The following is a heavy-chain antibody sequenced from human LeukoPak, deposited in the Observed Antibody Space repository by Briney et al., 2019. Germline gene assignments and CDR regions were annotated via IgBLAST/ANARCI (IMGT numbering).Heavy chain of an antibody. D-gene: IGHD3-22*01. CDR3: ARSSGYDYYMDV. J-gene: IGHJ6*03. Sequence: ASVKVSCKASGYTFTGYYMHWVRQAPGQGLEWMGRINPNSGGTNYAQKFQGRVTMTRYTSISTAYMELSRLRSDDTAVYYCARSSGYDYYMDVWGKGTTVTVSS. CDR1: GYTFTGYY. V-gene: IGHV1-2*06. CDR2: INPNSGGT.